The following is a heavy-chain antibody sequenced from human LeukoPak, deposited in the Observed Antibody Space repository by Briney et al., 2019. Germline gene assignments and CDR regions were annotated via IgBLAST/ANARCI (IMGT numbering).Heavy chain of an antibody. D-gene: IGHD3-10*01. CDR2: IHHSGST. J-gene: IGHJ3*02. Sequence: SGTLSLTCAVSGGSISSSNWWSWVRQPPGKGLEWIGEIHHSGSTNYNPSLKSRVTISVDKSKNQFSLKLRSVTAADTAVYYCARFPRGITMVRGVIITFAFDIWGQGTMVTVSS. V-gene: IGHV4-4*02. CDR1: GGSISSSNW. CDR3: ARFPRGITMVRGVIITFAFDI.